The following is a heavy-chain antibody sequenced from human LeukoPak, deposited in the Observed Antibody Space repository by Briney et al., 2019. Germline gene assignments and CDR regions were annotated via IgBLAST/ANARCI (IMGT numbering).Heavy chain of an antibody. CDR3: VRSGGTGFDP. CDR2: INNDGSNT. V-gene: IGHV3-74*01. D-gene: IGHD3/OR15-3a*01. CDR1: GFTFSNAW. J-gene: IGHJ5*02. Sequence: GGSLRLSCAASGFTFSNAWMHWVRQAPGRGLMWVSHINNDGSNTRYADSVKGRFTTSRDNAKNTLYLQMKSLRGEDTAVYYCVRSGGTGFDPWGQGTLVTVSS.